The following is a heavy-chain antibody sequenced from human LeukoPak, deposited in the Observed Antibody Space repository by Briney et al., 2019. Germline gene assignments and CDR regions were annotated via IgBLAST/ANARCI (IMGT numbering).Heavy chain of an antibody. J-gene: IGHJ5*02. V-gene: IGHV3-7*01. Sequence: PGGSLRLSCVASGFTFSSYWMSWVRQAPGKGLEWVANIKQDGSEKYYVDSVKGRFTISRDNAKNSLYLQMNSLRAEDTAVYYCARDKGYYDFWPTPNWFDPWGQGTLVTVSS. CDR3: ARDKGYYDFWPTPNWFDP. CDR1: GFTFSSYW. CDR2: IKQDGSEK. D-gene: IGHD3-3*01.